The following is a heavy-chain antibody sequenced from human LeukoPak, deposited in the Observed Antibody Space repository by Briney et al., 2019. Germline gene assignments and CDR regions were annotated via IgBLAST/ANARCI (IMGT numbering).Heavy chain of an antibody. J-gene: IGHJ4*02. V-gene: IGHV4-39*01. D-gene: IGHD2-2*01. CDR1: GGSISSSSYY. CDR3: ARHRRVVPAAAYFDY. CDR2: IYYSGST. Sequence: SETLSLTCTVSGGSISSSSYYWGWIRQPPGKGLEWIGSIYYSGSTYYNPSLKSRVTISVDTSKNQFSLKLSSVTAADTAVCYCARHRRVVPAAAYFDYWGQGTLVTVSS.